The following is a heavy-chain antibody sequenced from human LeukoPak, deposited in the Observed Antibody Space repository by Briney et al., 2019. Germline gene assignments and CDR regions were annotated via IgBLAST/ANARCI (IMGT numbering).Heavy chain of an antibody. CDR2: ISGSGGST. CDR3: AKVREYYGSGSLGDY. V-gene: IGHV3-23*01. D-gene: IGHD3-10*01. Sequence: GGSLRLSCAASGFTFSSYAMSWVRQAPGKGLAWVSAISGSGGSTYYADSVKGRFTISRDNSKNTLYLQMNSLRAEDTAVYYCAKVREYYGSGSLGDYWGQGTLVTVSS. J-gene: IGHJ4*02. CDR1: GFTFSSYA.